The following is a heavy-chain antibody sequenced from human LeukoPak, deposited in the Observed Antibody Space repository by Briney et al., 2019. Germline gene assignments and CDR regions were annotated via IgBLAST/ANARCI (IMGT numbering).Heavy chain of an antibody. Sequence: GGSLRLSCAASGFTFSSYSMNWVRQAPGKGLGWVSSISSSSSYIYYADSVKGRFTISRDNAKNSLYLQMNSLRAEDTAVYYCARDSQDYYDSSGPVAYWGQGTLVTVSS. V-gene: IGHV3-21*01. CDR3: ARDSQDYYDSSGPVAY. CDR2: ISSSSSYI. CDR1: GFTFSSYS. J-gene: IGHJ4*02. D-gene: IGHD3-22*01.